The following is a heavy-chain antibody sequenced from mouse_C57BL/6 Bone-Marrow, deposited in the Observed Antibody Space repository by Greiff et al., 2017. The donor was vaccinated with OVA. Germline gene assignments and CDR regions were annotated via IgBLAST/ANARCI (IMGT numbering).Heavy chain of an antibody. V-gene: IGHV5-16*01. CDR3: ARGISNYAMDY. D-gene: IGHD5-2*01. Sequence: EVMLVESEGGLVQPGSSMKLSCTASGFTFSDYYMAWVRQVPEKGLEWVANINYDGSSTYYLDSLKSRLIISRDNAKNILYLQMSSLKSEDTATYYCARGISNYAMDYWGQGTSVTVSS. J-gene: IGHJ4*01. CDR2: INYDGSST. CDR1: GFTFSDYY.